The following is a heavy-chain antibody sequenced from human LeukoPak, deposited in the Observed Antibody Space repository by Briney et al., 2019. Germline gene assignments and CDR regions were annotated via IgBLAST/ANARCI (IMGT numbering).Heavy chain of an antibody. J-gene: IGHJ4*02. Sequence: PGGSLRLSCAASGFTFSSYAMSWVRQAPGKGLEWVSAIGSGSGGNTYYTDSVKGRFTISRDNSKNTLYLQMNSLRAEDTAVYYCAKSTGWYSSSWYLIYWGRGTLDTVSS. V-gene: IGHV3-23*01. D-gene: IGHD6-13*01. CDR2: IGSGSGGNT. CDR1: GFTFSSYA. CDR3: AKSTGWYSSSWYLIY.